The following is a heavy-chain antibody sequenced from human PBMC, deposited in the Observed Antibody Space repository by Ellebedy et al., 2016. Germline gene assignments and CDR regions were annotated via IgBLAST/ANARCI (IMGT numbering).Heavy chain of an antibody. CDR3: ARAVGYGDLHAFDI. CDR2: IYHSGGT. V-gene: IGHV4-30-4*01. CDR1: GGSITSADDY. Sequence: SETLSLXCTVSGGSITSADDYWSWVRQPPGKGLEWIGYIYHSGGTKYNPSLRSRIAISIDSSKTHFSLRLTSVTAADTAVYYCARAVGYGDLHAFDIWGQGTMVTVSS. D-gene: IGHD4-17*01. J-gene: IGHJ3*02.